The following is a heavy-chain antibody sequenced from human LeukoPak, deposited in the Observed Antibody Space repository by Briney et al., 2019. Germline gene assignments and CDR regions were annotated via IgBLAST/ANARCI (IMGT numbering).Heavy chain of an antibody. J-gene: IGHJ5*02. D-gene: IGHD3-10*01. Sequence: GGSLRLSCAASGFTFDDYGMSWVRQAPGKGLEWVSGINWNGGSTGYADSVKGRSTISRDNAKNSLYLQMNGLRAEDTALYYCARDLLWFGESNNWFDRWGQGTLVTVSS. CDR3: ARDLLWFGESNNWFDR. CDR1: GFTFDDYG. V-gene: IGHV3-20*04. CDR2: INWNGGST.